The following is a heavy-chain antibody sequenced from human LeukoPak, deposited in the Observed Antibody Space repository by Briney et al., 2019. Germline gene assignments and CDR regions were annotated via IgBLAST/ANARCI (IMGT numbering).Heavy chain of an antibody. CDR2: IRSSGSNI. J-gene: IGHJ4*02. V-gene: IGHV3-48*03. D-gene: IGHD3-10*01. Sequence: GGSLRLSCAASGFTFSNYEMNWVRQAPGKGLEWVSYIRSSGSNIYYAESVKGRFTISRDNAKNSLYLQMNSLRAEDTAVYYCARGHTGRFSYYFDYWGQGTLVTVSS. CDR1: GFTFSNYE. CDR3: ARGHTGRFSYYFDY.